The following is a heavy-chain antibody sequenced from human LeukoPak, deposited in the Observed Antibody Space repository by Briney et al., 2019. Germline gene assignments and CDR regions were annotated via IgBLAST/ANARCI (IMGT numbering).Heavy chain of an antibody. CDR2: IHYSGST. Sequence: SETLSLTCTVYGGSISRDFWSWIRQSPGKGLEWVGYIHYSGSTNYNPSLRRRVTISVDTSKTQFSLRLGSVTAADTAVYYCARERPLGTGDVFDIWGQGTMVTVSS. D-gene: IGHD1-14*01. CDR1: GGSISRDF. V-gene: IGHV4-59*01. CDR3: ARERPLGTGDVFDI. J-gene: IGHJ3*02.